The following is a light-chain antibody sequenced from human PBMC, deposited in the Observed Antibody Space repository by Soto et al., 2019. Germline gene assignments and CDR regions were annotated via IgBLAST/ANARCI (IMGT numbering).Light chain of an antibody. V-gene: IGKV1-39*01. CDR1: QNINRY. CDR2: VAS. J-gene: IGKJ4*01. Sequence: DIQMTQSPSSLSASVGDRVTITCRASQNINRYLNWYQQKPGQAPKVVILVASSLQDGDTSRFSGSGSGTEFTLTNSSLQPEDFATYHCQHDYSARLTFGGGTKVEIK. CDR3: QHDYSARLT.